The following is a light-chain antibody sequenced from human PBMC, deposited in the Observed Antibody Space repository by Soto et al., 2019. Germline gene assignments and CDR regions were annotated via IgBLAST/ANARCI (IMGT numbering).Light chain of an antibody. CDR1: QSVSSY. CDR2: DAS. Sequence: EIVLTQSPATLSLSPGERATLSCRASQSVSSYLAWYQQKPGQAPRLLIYDASNRATGIPARCTGSGSGTDFTLTISILEPEDFAVYYCQQRSNWPSTFGQGTKVEIK. CDR3: QQRSNWPST. V-gene: IGKV3-11*01. J-gene: IGKJ1*01.